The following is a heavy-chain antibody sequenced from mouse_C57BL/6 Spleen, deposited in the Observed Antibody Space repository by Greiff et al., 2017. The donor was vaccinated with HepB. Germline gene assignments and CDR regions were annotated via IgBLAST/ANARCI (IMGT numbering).Heavy chain of an antibody. D-gene: IGHD1-1*01. Sequence: QVQLKQSEAELVKPGASVKISCKASGYAFSSYWMNWVKQRPGKGLEWIGQIYPGDGDTNYNGKFKGKATLTADKSSSTAYMQLSSLTSEDSAVYFCARGATVVAPLFDYWGQGTTLTVSS. J-gene: IGHJ2*01. V-gene: IGHV1-80*01. CDR2: IYPGDGDT. CDR3: ARGATVVAPLFDY. CDR1: GYAFSSYW.